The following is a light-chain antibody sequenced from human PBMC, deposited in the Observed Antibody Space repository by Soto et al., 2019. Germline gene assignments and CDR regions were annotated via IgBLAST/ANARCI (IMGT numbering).Light chain of an antibody. V-gene: IGLV2-14*01. CDR1: SSDVGGYDY. CDR2: DVS. Sequence: QSALTQPASVSGSPGQSITISCTGTSSDVGGYDYVSWYQQHPGKAPKLLIYDVSHRPSGVSNRFSGSKSGNTASLTISALQAEDEANYYCSSYTSSSTIVLFGGGTKLTVL. J-gene: IGLJ2*01. CDR3: SSYTSSSTIVL.